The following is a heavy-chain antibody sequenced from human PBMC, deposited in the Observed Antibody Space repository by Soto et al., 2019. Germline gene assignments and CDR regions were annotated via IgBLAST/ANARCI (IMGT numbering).Heavy chain of an antibody. CDR3: ARGVGGVTNYYYYGMDV. J-gene: IGHJ6*02. CDR2: IYYSGST. D-gene: IGHD3-16*01. V-gene: IGHV4-59*01. Sequence: SETLSLTFTVSGGSISSYYWSWIRQPPGKGLEWIGYIYYSGSTNYNPSLKSRVTISVDTSKNQFSLKLSSVTAADTAVYYCARGVGGVTNYYYYGMDVWGQGTTVTVSS. CDR1: GGSISSYY.